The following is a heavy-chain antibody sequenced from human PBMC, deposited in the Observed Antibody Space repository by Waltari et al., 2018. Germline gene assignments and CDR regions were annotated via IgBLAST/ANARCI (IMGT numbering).Heavy chain of an antibody. Sequence: QVQLVESGGGVVQPGRSLRLSWAASGFTFSSYAMHWVRQAPGKGREWVAVISYDGSNKYYADSVKGRFTISRDNSKNTLYLQMNSLRAEDTAVYYCARPDYDILGFDPWGQGTLVTVSS. CDR1: GFTFSSYA. D-gene: IGHD3-9*01. CDR2: ISYDGSNK. V-gene: IGHV3-30*01. CDR3: ARPDYDILGFDP. J-gene: IGHJ5*02.